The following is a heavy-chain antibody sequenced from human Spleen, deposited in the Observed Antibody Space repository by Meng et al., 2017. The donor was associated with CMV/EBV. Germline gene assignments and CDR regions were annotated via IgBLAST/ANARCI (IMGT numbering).Heavy chain of an antibody. CDR2: GYYSGST. J-gene: IGHJ4*02. CDR1: GDSIISSRYY. V-gene: IGHV4-39*07. D-gene: IGHD2-2*02. CDR3: ATVPGLGYCSSTSCYTGGY. Sequence: SETLSLTCTVSGDSIISSRYYWGWIRQTPGKGLEWVGSGYYSGSTYYNPSLKSRGTVSVDTSKNQFSLKLSSVTAADTAVYYCATVPGLGYCSSTSCYTGGYWGQGTLVTVSS.